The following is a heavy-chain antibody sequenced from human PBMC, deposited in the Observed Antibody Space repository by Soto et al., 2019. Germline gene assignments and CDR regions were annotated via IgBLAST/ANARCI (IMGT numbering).Heavy chain of an antibody. Sequence: RGESLKISCNGSGYSFTSYWISWVRQMPGKGLEWMGRIDPSDSYTNYSPSFQGHVTISADKSISTAYLQWSSLKASDTAMYYCARTYVGYCSSTSRHYYYYYGMDVWGQGTTVTVS. CDR1: GYSFTSYW. CDR3: ARTYVGYCSSTSRHYYYYYGMDV. D-gene: IGHD2-2*01. CDR2: IDPSDSYT. V-gene: IGHV5-10-1*01. J-gene: IGHJ6*02.